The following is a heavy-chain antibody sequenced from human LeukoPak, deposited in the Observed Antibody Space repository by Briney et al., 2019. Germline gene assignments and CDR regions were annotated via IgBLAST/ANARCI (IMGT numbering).Heavy chain of an antibody. CDR3: ARSWGVKWPVDY. J-gene: IGHJ4*02. V-gene: IGHV3-48*02. CDR2: ISSSSSTI. CDR1: GFTFSSYS. D-gene: IGHD3-10*01. Sequence: GGSLRLSCSASGFTFSSYSMNWVRQAPGKGLEWVSYISSSSSTIYYADSVKGRFTISRDNGKHSLYLQMNSLSDEDTAVYYCARSWGVKWPVDYWGQGTLVTVSS.